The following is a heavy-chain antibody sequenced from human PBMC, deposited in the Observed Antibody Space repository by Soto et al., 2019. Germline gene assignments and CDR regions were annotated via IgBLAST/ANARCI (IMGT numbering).Heavy chain of an antibody. D-gene: IGHD3-22*01. CDR1: GYIFTSYW. CDR3: ARLASSGYYYSPWFDP. Sequence: PGESLKISCKGSGYIFTSYWIGWVRQMPGKGLEWMGIIYPGDSDTRYSPSFQGQVTISADKSISTAYLQWSSLKASDTAMYYCARLASSGYYYSPWFDPWGQGTLVTVSS. J-gene: IGHJ5*02. V-gene: IGHV5-51*01. CDR2: IYPGDSDT.